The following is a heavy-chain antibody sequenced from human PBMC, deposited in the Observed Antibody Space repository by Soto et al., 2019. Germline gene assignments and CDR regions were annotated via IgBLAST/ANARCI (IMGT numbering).Heavy chain of an antibody. Sequence: QEQLVQSGAEVKKSGSSVKVSCKASGGLFSTYAISWVRQAPGQGLEWMGGIIPVFATTYYAEKFEGRVTITADESTNTAYMELSSLRSEDTAMYYCARGDSGYVWFNEIWGQGNLVTVSS. J-gene: IGHJ4*02. D-gene: IGHD3-22*01. V-gene: IGHV1-69*01. CDR1: GGLFSTYA. CDR3: ARGDSGYVWFNEI. CDR2: IIPVFATT.